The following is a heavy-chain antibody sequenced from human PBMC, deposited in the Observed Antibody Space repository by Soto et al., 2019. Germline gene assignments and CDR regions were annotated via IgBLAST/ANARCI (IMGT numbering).Heavy chain of an antibody. CDR2: VHHSWGS. V-gene: IGHV4-59*08. CDR1: GGSISSYY. CDR3: ARQGFGALHGHVDV. Sequence: QVQLQESGPGLVKPSETLSLSCTVSGGSISSYYWSWIRQPPGKGMEWIGYVHHSWGSTYNPSLQGRVAISLDTSKSQFPLKLTSVTATDTAVYYCARQGFGALHGHVDVWGQATTVTVSS. J-gene: IGHJ6*02. D-gene: IGHD3-10*01.